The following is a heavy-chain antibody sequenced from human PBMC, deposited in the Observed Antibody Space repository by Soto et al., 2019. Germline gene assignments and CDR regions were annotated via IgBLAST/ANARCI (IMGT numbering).Heavy chain of an antibody. V-gene: IGHV3-48*03. CDR1: GFTFSSSE. CDR3: ARRASR. D-gene: IGHD1-26*01. J-gene: IGHJ3*01. Sequence: EVQLVESGGGLVQPGGSLRLSCAVSGFTFSSSEMYGVRQAPGKGLEWISYIHPSGQPIFYADSVKGRFTISRDNANNSLFLQMNSLRAEDTAVYYCARRASRWGQGTMVTVSS. CDR2: IHPSGQPI.